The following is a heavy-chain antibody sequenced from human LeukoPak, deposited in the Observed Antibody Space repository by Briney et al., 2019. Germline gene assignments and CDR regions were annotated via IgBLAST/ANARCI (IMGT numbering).Heavy chain of an antibody. CDR3: AREDVRYGSGSYYNVYYYYYYGMDV. Sequence: GGSLRLSCAASGFTFSSYGMHWVRQAPGKGLEWVAVIWYDGSNKYYADSVKGRFTISRDNSKNTLYLQMNSLRAEDTAVYYCAREDVRYGSGSYYNVYYYYYYGMDVWGQGTTVTVSS. J-gene: IGHJ6*02. CDR2: IWYDGSNK. D-gene: IGHD3-10*01. V-gene: IGHV3-33*01. CDR1: GFTFSSYG.